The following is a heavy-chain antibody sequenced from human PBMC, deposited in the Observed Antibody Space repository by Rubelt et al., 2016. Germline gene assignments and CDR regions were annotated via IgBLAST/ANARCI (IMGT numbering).Heavy chain of an antibody. CDR2: IRNQSFSHTT. CDR3: VKASGGGIEN. J-gene: IGHJ4*02. D-gene: IGHD2-15*01. V-gene: IGHV3-72*01. Sequence: EVQLVESGGGLVQPGGSLRLSCSASGFDFGEHEMDWVRQAPGKGLKWIGRIRNQSFSHTTEYAASVKGSFTISRAASKNEVYLQRNSRKIEETAMYYCVKASGGGIENLGRGTLVIVSS. CDR1: GFDFGEHE.